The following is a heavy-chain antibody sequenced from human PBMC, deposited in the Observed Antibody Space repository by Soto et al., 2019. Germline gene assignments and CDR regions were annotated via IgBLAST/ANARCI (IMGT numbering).Heavy chain of an antibody. CDR1: GGTFSSYA. CDR2: IIPIFGTA. CDR3: ARDPRGWFRAFDI. V-gene: IGHV1-69*13. J-gene: IGHJ3*02. Sequence: SVTVSCEASGGTFSSYAISWVRQAPGQGLEWMGGIIPIFGTANYAQKFQGRVTITADEPTSTAYMELSSLRSEDTAVYYCARDPRGWFRAFDIWGQGTMVTVSS. D-gene: IGHD2-15*01.